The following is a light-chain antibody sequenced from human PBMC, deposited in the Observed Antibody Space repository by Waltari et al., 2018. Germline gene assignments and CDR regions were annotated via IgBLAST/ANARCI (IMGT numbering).Light chain of an antibody. CDR3: QQSYSTPIT. CDR2: AAS. V-gene: IGKV1-39*01. J-gene: IGKJ5*01. Sequence: DIQMTQSPSSLSASLGDRVTITCRASKSISSYLNWYQQKPGKAPKLLIYAASSLQSGVPSRFSGSGSGTDFTLTISSLQPEDFATYYCQQSYSTPITFGQGTRLEIK. CDR1: KSISSY.